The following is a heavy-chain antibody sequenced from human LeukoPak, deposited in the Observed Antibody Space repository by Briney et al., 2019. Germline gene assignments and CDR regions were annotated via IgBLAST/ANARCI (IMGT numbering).Heavy chain of an antibody. CDR2: ISGGGGSV. J-gene: IGHJ4*02. CDR3: AKDISRINVIVVAPDRGIDY. Sequence: PGGSLRLSCAASGFTFSGHAMNWVRQAPGKGLEWVSGISGGGGSVYYADSVKGRFTISRDNSKSTLYLQMNSLRAEDTAVYYCAKDISRINVIVVAPDRGIDYWGQGTLVTVSS. CDR1: GFTFSGHA. D-gene: IGHD3-22*01. V-gene: IGHV3-23*01.